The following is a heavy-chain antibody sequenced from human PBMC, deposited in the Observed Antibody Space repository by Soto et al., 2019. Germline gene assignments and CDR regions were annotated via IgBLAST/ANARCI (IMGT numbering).Heavy chain of an antibody. V-gene: IGHV4-59*08. CDR2: MYYSGST. CDR3: ARSSSSWPAEYFQH. Sequence: QVQLQESGPGLVKPSETLSLTCTVSGGSISSYYWSWIRQPPGKGLEWIGYMYYSGSTNYNPSLKIRVPISVDTSKNQFSLKLTSVTAADTAVYYCARSSSSWPAEYFQHWGQGTLVTVSS. D-gene: IGHD6-13*01. J-gene: IGHJ1*01. CDR1: GGSISSYY.